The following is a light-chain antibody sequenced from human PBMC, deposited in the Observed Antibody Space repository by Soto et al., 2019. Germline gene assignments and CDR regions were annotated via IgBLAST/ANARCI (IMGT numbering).Light chain of an antibody. J-gene: IGLJ2*01. CDR3: AAWDDSLNGVV. V-gene: IGLV1-44*01. CDR2: PNN. CDR1: SSNIGSNT. Sequence: QSVLTQPPSASGTPGQRVTISCSGSSSNIGSNTVNWYQLLPGTAPKLLIYPNNDRPSGVPDRFSGSKSGTSASLAISGLQSEDEADYYCAAWDDSLNGVVFGGWTKLTVL.